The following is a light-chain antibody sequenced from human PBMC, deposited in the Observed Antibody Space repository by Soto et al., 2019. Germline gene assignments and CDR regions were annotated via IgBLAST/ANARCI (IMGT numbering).Light chain of an antibody. CDR3: QERSNWPPVCT. J-gene: IGKJ1*01. Sequence: EIVLTQSPATLSLSPGERATLSCRASQSVSSYLAWYQQKPGQAPRLLIYDASNRATGITARFSGSGAGTDFTLTISSLEPEDFAVYYCQERSNWPPVCTFGQGAKVEIK. V-gene: IGKV3-11*01. CDR2: DAS. CDR1: QSVSSY.